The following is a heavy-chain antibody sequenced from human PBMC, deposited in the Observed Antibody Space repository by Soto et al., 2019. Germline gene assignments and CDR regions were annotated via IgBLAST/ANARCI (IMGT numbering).Heavy chain of an antibody. CDR1: GGTFSSYA. V-gene: IGHV1-69*06. CDR2: IIPIFGTA. J-gene: IGHJ6*02. CDR3: ARSRRAEYYYYGMDV. Sequence: QVQLVQSGAEVKKPGSSVKVSCKASGGTFSSYAISWVRQAPGQGLEWMGGIIPIFGTANYAQKFQGRVTITADKSTTTAYMELSSLRSEDMAVYYCARSRRAEYYYYGMDVWGQGTTVTVSS.